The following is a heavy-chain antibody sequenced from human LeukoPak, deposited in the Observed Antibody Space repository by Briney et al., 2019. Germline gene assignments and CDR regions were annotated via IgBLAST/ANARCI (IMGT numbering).Heavy chain of an antibody. J-gene: IGHJ4*02. CDR1: GITISDYG. CDR2: ITFDGHNK. V-gene: IGHV3-30*18. Sequence: GVPLRLYCAASGITISDYGMHWVRQAPGRGLEWVAVITFDGHNKFYSDSVKGRFTVSRDNSKNTLYLQMNSLRAEDTAVYYCAKVWSPSGWFWGYFDYWGQGTLVTVSS. D-gene: IGHD6-19*01. CDR3: AKVWSPSGWFWGYFDY.